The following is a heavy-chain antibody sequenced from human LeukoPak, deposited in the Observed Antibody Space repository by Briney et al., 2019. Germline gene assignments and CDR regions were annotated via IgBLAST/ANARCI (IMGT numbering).Heavy chain of an antibody. CDR1: GGIFSSYA. J-gene: IGHJ3*02. CDR3: ARDLRVVPAAILGVEAFDI. V-gene: IGHV1-69*04. D-gene: IGHD2-2*02. CDR2: IIPILGIA. Sequence: GASVKVSCKASGGIFSSYAISWVRQAPGQGLEWMGRIIPILGIANYAQKFQGRVTITADKSTSTAYMELSSLRSEDTAVYYCARDLRVVPAAILGVEAFDIWGQGTMVTVSS.